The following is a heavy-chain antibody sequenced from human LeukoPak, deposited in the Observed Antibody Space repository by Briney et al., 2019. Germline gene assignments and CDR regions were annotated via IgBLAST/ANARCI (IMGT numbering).Heavy chain of an antibody. D-gene: IGHD1-26*01. CDR2: ISSGGSYI. CDR3: ARDPTPKWDLLPYFDC. J-gene: IGHJ4*02. Sequence: GGSLRLSCTASGFTLSDYSVNWVRQAPGKGLEWVSSISSGGSYIYYADSVKGRFTISRDNARNSLYLQMNSLSAEDTAVYYCARDPTPKWDLLPYFDCWGQGALVSVSS. V-gene: IGHV3-21*01. CDR1: GFTLSDYS.